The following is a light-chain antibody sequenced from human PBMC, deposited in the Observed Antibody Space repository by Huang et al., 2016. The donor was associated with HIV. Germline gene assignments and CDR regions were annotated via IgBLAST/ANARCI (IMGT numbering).Light chain of an antibody. J-gene: IGKJ2*01. V-gene: IGKV3-11*01. Sequence: EIVLTQSPVTLALSPGERATLSCRACQSVSDYLAWYQQKPGQAPRLLIYDASNRAAGVPARFSGSGCGTDFSLTISRLEPEDFAVYYCQQRSYWPRTFGQGTKLEIK. CDR2: DAS. CDR1: QSVSDY. CDR3: QQRSYWPRT.